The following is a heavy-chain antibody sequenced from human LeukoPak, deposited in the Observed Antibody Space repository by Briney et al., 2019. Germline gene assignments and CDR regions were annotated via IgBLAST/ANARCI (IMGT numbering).Heavy chain of an antibody. V-gene: IGHV1-69*05. CDR2: IIPIFGTA. J-gene: IGHJ6*03. CDR3: AIGYSYGSYYYYYMDV. D-gene: IGHD5-18*01. CDR1: GGTFISYA. Sequence: SVKVSCKASGGTFISYAISWVRQAPGQGLEWMGGIIPIFGTANYAQKFQGRVTITTDESTSTAYMELSSLRSEDTAVYYCAIGYSYGSYYYYYMDVWGKGTTVTVSS.